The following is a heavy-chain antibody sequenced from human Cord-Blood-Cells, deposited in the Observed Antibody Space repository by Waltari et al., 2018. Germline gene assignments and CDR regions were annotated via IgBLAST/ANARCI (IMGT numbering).Heavy chain of an antibody. Sequence: QVQLQQWGAGLLKPSETLSLTCAVYGGSFSVYYWSWIRQPPGKGLEWIGEINHSGSRNYNPSLKSRVTISVDTSKNRFSLKLSSVTAADTAVYYCAWVPKTGTTVGIVDYWGQGTLVTVSS. CDR2: INHSGSR. CDR1: GGSFSVYY. J-gene: IGHJ4*02. CDR3: AWVPKTGTTVGIVDY. V-gene: IGHV4-34*01. D-gene: IGHD1-7*01.